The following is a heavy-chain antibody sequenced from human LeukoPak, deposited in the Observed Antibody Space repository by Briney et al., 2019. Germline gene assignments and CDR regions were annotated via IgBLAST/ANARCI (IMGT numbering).Heavy chain of an antibody. Sequence: ASVKDSCKASGYTFRNYGINWVRQAPGQGLEWMGWISGDSYDTKYEQKLQGRVTMTTDTSTSTAYMELRSLRSDDTAVYYCARNRTGTFDFWGQGTLVTVSS. CDR3: ARNRTGTFDF. CDR2: ISGDSYDT. V-gene: IGHV1-18*01. J-gene: IGHJ4*02. CDR1: GYTFRNYG. D-gene: IGHD3-10*01.